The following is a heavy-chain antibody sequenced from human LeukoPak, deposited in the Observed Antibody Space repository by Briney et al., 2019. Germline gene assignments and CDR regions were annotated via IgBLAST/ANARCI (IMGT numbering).Heavy chain of an antibody. J-gene: IGHJ4*02. CDR2: ISSSGSTI. CDR3: TTDPKRAWFGDLFDY. CDR1: GFTFSDYQ. V-gene: IGHV3-11*01. Sequence: PGGPLRLSCAASGFTFSDYQMTWIRQAPGKGLEWVSYISSSGSTIYCADSVKGRFTNSRDNAKNSLYLQMNSLRAEDTAVYYCTTDPKRAWFGDLFDYWGQGTLVTVSS. D-gene: IGHD3-10*01.